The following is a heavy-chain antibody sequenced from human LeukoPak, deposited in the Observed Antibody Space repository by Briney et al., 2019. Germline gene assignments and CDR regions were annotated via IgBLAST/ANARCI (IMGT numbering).Heavy chain of an antibody. CDR3: ARLLGRSFDI. CDR1: GFSFSTYT. D-gene: IGHD7-27*01. J-gene: IGHJ3*02. CDR2: INGDGGYT. Sequence: GGSLRLSCAASGFSFSTYTMYWIRQTPGKGLEYVSAINGDGGYTYYTDSVKGRFTISRDNAKNSLYLQMNSLRAEDTAVYYCARLLGRSFDIWGQGTMVTVSS. V-gene: IGHV3-64*02.